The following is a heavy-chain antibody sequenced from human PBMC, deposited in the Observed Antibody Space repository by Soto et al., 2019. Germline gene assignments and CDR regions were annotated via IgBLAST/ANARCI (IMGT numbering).Heavy chain of an antibody. D-gene: IGHD6-6*01. CDR3: ARVREQLGSYWYYGRDV. V-gene: IGHV3-33*01. CDR2: IWYDGSSE. J-gene: IGHJ6*02. CDR1: GFTFSTYG. Sequence: QVQLVESGGGVVQPGRSLRLSCAASGFTFSTYGMHWVRQAPGKGLEWVAVIWYDGSSEYYADAVKGRFTVSRDNSRDTLDLRMNSLRAEDTAVYYCARVREQLGSYWYYGRDVWGQGTTVTVSS.